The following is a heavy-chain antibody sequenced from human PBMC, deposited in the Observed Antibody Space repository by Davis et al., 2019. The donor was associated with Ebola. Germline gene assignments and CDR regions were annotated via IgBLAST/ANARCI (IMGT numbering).Heavy chain of an antibody. Sequence: GESLKISCAASGFTFSSYGMHWVRQAPGEGLEWVAVISYDGSNKYYADSVKGRFTISRDNSKKTLYLQMNSLRAEDTAVYYCARGQVTAAIGKSRRGNYYYYYMDVWGKGTTVTVSS. CDR1: GFTFSSYG. CDR3: ARGQVTAAIGKSRRGNYYYYYMDV. J-gene: IGHJ6*03. CDR2: ISYDGSNK. D-gene: IGHD2-2*02. V-gene: IGHV3-30*03.